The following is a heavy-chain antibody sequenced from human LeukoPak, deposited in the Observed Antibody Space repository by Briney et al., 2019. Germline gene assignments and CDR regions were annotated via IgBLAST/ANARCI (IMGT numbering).Heavy chain of an antibody. CDR3: ARWLLHFDY. Sequence: SETLSLTCTVSGGSISSGGYYWSWIRQPPGKGLEWIGYIYHSGSTYYNPSLKSRVTISVDRSKNQFSLKLSSVTAADTAVYYCARWLLHFDYWGQGTLVTVSS. CDR1: GGSISSGGYY. J-gene: IGHJ4*02. CDR2: IYHSGST. V-gene: IGHV4-30-2*01. D-gene: IGHD3-22*01.